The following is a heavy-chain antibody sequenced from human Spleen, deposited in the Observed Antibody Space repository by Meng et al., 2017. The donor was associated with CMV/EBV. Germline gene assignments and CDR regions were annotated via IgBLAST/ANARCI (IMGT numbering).Heavy chain of an antibody. Sequence: LRQSWVACGFTFREYWMSWVRQVRGKGLEGVDNIKQDGSEKKYVDSLKGRFTISRDNAKSSLYLQMGSLRAEDSGVYYCARGPRWLDPWGQGTLVTVSS. CDR2: IKQDGSEK. CDR3: ARGPRWLDP. J-gene: IGHJ5*02. CDR1: GFTFREYW. V-gene: IGHV3-7*01.